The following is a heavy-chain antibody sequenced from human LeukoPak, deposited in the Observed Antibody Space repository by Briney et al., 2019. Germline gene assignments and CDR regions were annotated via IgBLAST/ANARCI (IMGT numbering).Heavy chain of an antibody. V-gene: IGHV4-61*02. CDR1: GGSISSGSYY. Sequence: SQTLSPTCTVSGGSISSGSYYWSWIRQPAGKGLEWIGRIYTSGSTNYNPSLKSRVTISVDTSKNQFSLKLSSVTAADTAVYYCARDRIYCSSTSCSNWFDPWGQGTLVTVSS. D-gene: IGHD2-2*01. J-gene: IGHJ5*02. CDR2: IYTSGST. CDR3: ARDRIYCSSTSCSNWFDP.